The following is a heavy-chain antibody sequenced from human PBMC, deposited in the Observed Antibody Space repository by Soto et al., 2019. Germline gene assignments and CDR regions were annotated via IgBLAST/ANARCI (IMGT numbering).Heavy chain of an antibody. V-gene: IGHV1-18*01. CDR3: ARDRGVDTAMAAGWFDP. D-gene: IGHD5-18*01. J-gene: IGHJ5*02. CDR1: GYTITSYG. CDR2: ISAYNGNT. Sequence: ASVKVSCKASGYTITSYGISWVRQAPGQGLEWMGWISAYNGNTNYAQKLQGRVTMTTDTSTSTAYMELRSLRSDDTAVYYCARDRGVDTAMAAGWFDPWGQGTLVTVSS.